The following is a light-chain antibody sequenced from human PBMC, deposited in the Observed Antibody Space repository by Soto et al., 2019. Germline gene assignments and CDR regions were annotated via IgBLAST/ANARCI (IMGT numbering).Light chain of an antibody. J-gene: IGLJ3*02. V-gene: IGLV1-47*01. Sequence: QSVLTQPPSTSGTPGQRVTISCSGSSSNIGSNFVYWYQQFPGTAPRLLIQRNNHRPSGVPDRFSGSKSGTSASLAISGLRSEDEAGYYCAAWDDSLSGPVFGGGAKLIVL. CDR2: RNN. CDR1: SSNIGSNF. CDR3: AAWDDSLSGPV.